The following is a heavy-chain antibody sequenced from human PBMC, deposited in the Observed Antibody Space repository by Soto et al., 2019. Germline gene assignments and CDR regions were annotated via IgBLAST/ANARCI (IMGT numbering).Heavy chain of an antibody. CDR3: ARDSYTRY. CDR2: IYNDGST. V-gene: IGHV3-66*01. D-gene: IGHD4-4*01. Sequence: EVQLVESGGGLVQPGGSLRLSCAASGFIVSSNYMSWVRQAPGKGLEWVSIIYNDGSTYYADSVKGRFTISRDNSKNTLYLQILSLTAEDTAVYYCARDSYTRYWGQGTLVTVSS. CDR1: GFIVSSNY. J-gene: IGHJ4*02.